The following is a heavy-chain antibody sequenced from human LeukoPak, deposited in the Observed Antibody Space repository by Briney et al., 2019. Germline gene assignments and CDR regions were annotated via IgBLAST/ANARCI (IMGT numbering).Heavy chain of an antibody. V-gene: IGHV1-69*05. CDR2: IIPIFGTA. Sequence: SVKVSCKASGGTFSSYAISWVRQAPGQGLEWMGRIIPIFGTANYAQKFQGRVTITTDEFTSTAYMELSSLRSEDTAVYYCARGAGSSWYMDYFDYWGQGTLVTVSS. CDR3: ARGAGSSWYMDYFDY. J-gene: IGHJ4*02. CDR1: GGTFSSYA. D-gene: IGHD6-13*01.